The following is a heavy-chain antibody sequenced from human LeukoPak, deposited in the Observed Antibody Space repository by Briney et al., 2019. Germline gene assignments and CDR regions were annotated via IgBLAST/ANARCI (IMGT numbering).Heavy chain of an antibody. CDR1: GFTFSSYW. CDR3: AISKGGIAAAGAKTFDY. CDR2: IKQDGSEK. Sequence: GGSLRLSCAASGFTFSSYWMSWVRQAPGKGLEWVANIKQDGSEKYYVDSVKGRFTISRDTAKNSLYLQMNSLRAEDTAVYYCAISKGGIAAAGAKTFDYWGQGTLVTVSS. D-gene: IGHD6-13*01. J-gene: IGHJ4*02. V-gene: IGHV3-7*01.